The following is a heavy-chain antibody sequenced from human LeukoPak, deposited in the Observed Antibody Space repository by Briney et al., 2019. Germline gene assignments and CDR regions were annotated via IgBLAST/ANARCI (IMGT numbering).Heavy chain of an antibody. CDR3: ARDNYDSSGYYFG. J-gene: IGHJ4*02. CDR2: MSGNGGST. CDR1: GFTFNSYA. D-gene: IGHD3-22*01. V-gene: IGHV3-64D*06. Sequence: AGGSLRLSCSASGFTFNSYAMHWVRQAPGKGLEYVSAMSGNGGSTYYADSVKGRFTISRDNSRNTLYLQMSSLRAEDTAVYYCARDNYDSSGYYFGWGEGSVVTVSS.